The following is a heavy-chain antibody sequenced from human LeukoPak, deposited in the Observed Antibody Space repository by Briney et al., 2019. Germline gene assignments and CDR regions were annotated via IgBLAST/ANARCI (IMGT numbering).Heavy chain of an antibody. J-gene: IGHJ4*02. CDR3: GAGILFLDY. D-gene: IGHD3-3*01. CDR1: GFSFSTYG. CDR2: ISYDGSNK. Sequence: GRSLRLSCAASGFSFSTYGTHWVRQAPGKGLEWVALISYDGSNKYYADSVKGRFTISRDNSKNTLYLQVNSLKTEDTAVYYCGAGILFLDYWGQGTLVTVSS. V-gene: IGHV3-30*03.